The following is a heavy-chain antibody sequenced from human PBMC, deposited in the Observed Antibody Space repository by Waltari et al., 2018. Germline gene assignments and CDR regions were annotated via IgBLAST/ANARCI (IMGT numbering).Heavy chain of an antibody. J-gene: IGHJ4*02. D-gene: IGHD3-22*01. V-gene: IGHV3-66*02. Sequence: EVQLVESGGGLVQPGGSMRLSCAASGFTVSSNYLSWVGQAPGKGLEWVSVIYSGGSTYYADSVKGRFTISRDNSKNTLYLQMNSLRAEDTAVYYCAREPNPYYYDSSGCYWGQGTLVTVSS. CDR1: GFTVSSNY. CDR2: IYSGGST. CDR3: AREPNPYYYDSSGCY.